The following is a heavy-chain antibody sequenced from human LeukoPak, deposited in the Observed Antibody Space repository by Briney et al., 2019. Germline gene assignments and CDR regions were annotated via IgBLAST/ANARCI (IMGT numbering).Heavy chain of an antibody. Sequence: GGSLRLSCAASGFTFDDYGMSWVRQAPGKGREWVSGINWSGGSTGYADSVKGRFTISRDNAKNSLYLQMNSLRAEDTALYYCARASHYSDSSDYPDYWGQGTLVTVSS. V-gene: IGHV3-20*04. D-gene: IGHD3-22*01. J-gene: IGHJ4*02. CDR3: ARASHYSDSSDYPDY. CDR2: INWSGGST. CDR1: GFTFDDYG.